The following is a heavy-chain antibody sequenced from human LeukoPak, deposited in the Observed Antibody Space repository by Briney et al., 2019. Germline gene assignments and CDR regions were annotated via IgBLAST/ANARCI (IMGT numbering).Heavy chain of an antibody. Sequence: PSETLSLTCTVSGYSISSGYYWGWIRQPPGKGLEWIGSIYHSGSTYYNPSLESRVTISVDTSKNQFSLKLSSVTAADTAVYYCARDRRARYDRAFDIWGQGTMVTVSS. J-gene: IGHJ3*02. CDR3: ARDRRARYDRAFDI. CDR2: IYHSGST. D-gene: IGHD3-3*01. CDR1: GYSISSGYY. V-gene: IGHV4-38-2*02.